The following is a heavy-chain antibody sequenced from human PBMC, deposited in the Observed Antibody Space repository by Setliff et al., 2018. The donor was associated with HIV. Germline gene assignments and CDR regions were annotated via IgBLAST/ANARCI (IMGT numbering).Heavy chain of an antibody. V-gene: IGHV3-7*03. J-gene: IGHJ6*03. Sequence: PGGSLRLSCAASGFTFRSCGMHWVRQAPGKGLEWVANIKQDGSEQHYVDSVSGRFIISRDNSKNLLYLQMTSLRAEDTAVYYCARDAAALPAINYYYYYIDFWGKGTTVTVSS. CDR1: GFTFRSCG. CDR2: IKQDGSEQ. CDR3: ARDAAALPAINYYYYYIDF. D-gene: IGHD5-18*01.